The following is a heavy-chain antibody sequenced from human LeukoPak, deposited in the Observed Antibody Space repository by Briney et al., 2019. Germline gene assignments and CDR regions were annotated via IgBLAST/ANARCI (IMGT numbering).Heavy chain of an antibody. CDR1: GFTFSSYG. D-gene: IGHD3-3*01. CDR3: AKDVTIFGVVIVDAFDI. CDR2: IQYDGSNK. V-gene: IGHV3-30*02. Sequence: GGSLRLSCAASGFTFSSYGMHWVRQAPGKGLEWVAFIQYDGSNKYYADSVKGRFTISRDNSKNTLYLQMNSLRAEDTAVYYCAKDVTIFGVVIVDAFDIWGQGTMVTVSS. J-gene: IGHJ3*02.